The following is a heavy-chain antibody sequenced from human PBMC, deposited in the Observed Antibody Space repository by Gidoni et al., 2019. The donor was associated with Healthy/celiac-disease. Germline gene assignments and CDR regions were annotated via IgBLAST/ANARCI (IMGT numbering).Heavy chain of an antibody. CDR3: ARSIAVADSTKRWDY. CDR1: GGSISSGSYS. Sequence: QVQLQESGPGLVKPSQTLSLTCTVSGGSISSGSYSWSWIRQPAGKGLEWIGRIYTSGSTNYNPSLKSRVTISVDTSKNQFSLKLSSVTAADTAVYYCARSIAVADSTKRWDYWGQGTLVTVSS. CDR2: IYTSGST. V-gene: IGHV4-61*02. J-gene: IGHJ4*02. D-gene: IGHD6-19*01.